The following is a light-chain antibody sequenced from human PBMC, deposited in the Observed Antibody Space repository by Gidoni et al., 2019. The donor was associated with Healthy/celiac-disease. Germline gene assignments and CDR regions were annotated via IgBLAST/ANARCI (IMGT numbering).Light chain of an antibody. V-gene: IGKV3-20*01. CDR2: GAS. Sequence: IVLTQSPGTLSLSPGERATLSCRASQSVSSSDLAWYQQKPGQAPRLLIYGASSRATGIPDRFSGSGSGTDFTLTISRLEPEDLAVYYCQQYGSSPLTFXGXTKVEIK. CDR1: QSVSSSD. CDR3: QQYGSSPLT. J-gene: IGKJ4*01.